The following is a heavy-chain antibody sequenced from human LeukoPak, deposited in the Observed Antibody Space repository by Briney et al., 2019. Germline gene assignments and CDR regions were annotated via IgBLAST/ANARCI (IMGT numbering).Heavy chain of an antibody. J-gene: IGHJ6*03. Sequence: PGGSLRLSCVGSGFAFNSYTITWVRQAPGKGLEWVSSITSTSAYRQYADSVRGRFTISRDNAKNSLYLQMNSLGAEDTAVYHCARVTAGATTLNYYYYSMDVWGKGTQSPSP. D-gene: IGHD1-26*01. CDR2: ITSTSAYR. CDR1: GFAFNSYT. V-gene: IGHV3-21*01. CDR3: ARVTAGATTLNYYYYSMDV.